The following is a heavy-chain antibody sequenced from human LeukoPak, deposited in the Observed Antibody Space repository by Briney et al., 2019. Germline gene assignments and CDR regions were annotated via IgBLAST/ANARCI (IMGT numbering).Heavy chain of an antibody. J-gene: IGHJ4*02. CDR1: GYTFTGYY. CDR2: INPNSGGT. D-gene: IGHD3-3*01. V-gene: IGHV1-2*02. Sequence: ASVKVSCKASGYTFTGYYMHWVRQAPGQGLELMGWINPNSGGTNYAQKFQGRVTMTRDTSISTAYMELSRLRSDDTAVYYCAREVFGVVIIDPYFDYWGQGTLVTVSS. CDR3: AREVFGVVIIDPYFDY.